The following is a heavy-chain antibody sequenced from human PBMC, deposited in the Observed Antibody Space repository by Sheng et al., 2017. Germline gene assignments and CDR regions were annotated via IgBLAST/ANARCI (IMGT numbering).Heavy chain of an antibody. D-gene: IGHD3-22*01. Sequence: QVQLVESGGGLVKAGGSLRLSCEASGFTFSDYYMTWIRQAPGKGLEWVSYISSSGSAIYYADSVKGRFTISRDNAKNSLYLQMNSLRAEDTALYYCASPWGTMIVPYFQHWGQGTLVTVSS. CDR2: ISSSGSAI. J-gene: IGHJ1*01. CDR3: ASPWGTMIVPYFQH. V-gene: IGHV3-11*01. CDR1: GFTFSDYY.